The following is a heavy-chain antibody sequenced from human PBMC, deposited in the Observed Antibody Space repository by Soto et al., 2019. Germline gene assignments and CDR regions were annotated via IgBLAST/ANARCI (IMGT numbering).Heavy chain of an antibody. V-gene: IGHV1-69*13. CDR2: IIPIFGTA. CDR3: ANDNIVIPGGKGLDY. D-gene: IGHD2-2*01. CDR1: GGTFSSYA. Sequence: ASVKVSCKASGGTFSSYAISWVRQAPGQGLEWMGGIIPIFGTANYAQKFQGRVTITADESTSTAYMELSSLRSEDTAVYYCANDNIVIPGGKGLDYSGQGALDIVSS. J-gene: IGHJ4*02.